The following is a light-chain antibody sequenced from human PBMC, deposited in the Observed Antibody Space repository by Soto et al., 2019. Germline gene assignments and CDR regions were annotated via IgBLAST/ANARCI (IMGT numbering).Light chain of an antibody. Sequence: QSALTQPASVSGSPGQSITISCTGTSSDVGGSNYVSWYQQHPGKAPKLMIYDVSNRPSGVSNRFSGSKSGNTASLTISGRQAEDEADYYCSSYTSSSTLVVFGGGTKLTVL. CDR3: SSYTSSSTLVV. CDR2: DVS. V-gene: IGLV2-14*01. CDR1: SSDVGGSNY. J-gene: IGLJ2*01.